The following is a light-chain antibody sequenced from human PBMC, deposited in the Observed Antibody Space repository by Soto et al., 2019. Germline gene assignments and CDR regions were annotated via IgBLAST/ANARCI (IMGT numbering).Light chain of an antibody. Sequence: IYLTQSPGTLSLSPGERATLSCRASQTGSNSYLAWYQHKSGQAPRLLIYGVYTRASGIPDRFSGSGSGTEFTLTISRVEPEDFAVYYCQQRTNWPVPFGQGTLLAIK. CDR1: QTGSNSY. V-gene: IGKV3D-20*02. J-gene: IGKJ5*01. CDR2: GVY. CDR3: QQRTNWPVP.